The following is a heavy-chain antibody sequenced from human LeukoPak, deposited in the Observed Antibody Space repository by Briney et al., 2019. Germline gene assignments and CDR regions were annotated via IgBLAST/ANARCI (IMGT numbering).Heavy chain of an antibody. D-gene: IGHD3-9*01. V-gene: IGHV3-9*01. J-gene: IGHJ4*02. Sequence: GGSLRLSCAASGFTFDDYAMHWVRQAPGKGLEWVSGISWNSGSIGYADSVKGRFAISRDNAKNSLYLQMNSLRAEDTALYYCATYDILTGYLDYWGQGTLVTVSS. CDR1: GFTFDDYA. CDR2: ISWNSGSI. CDR3: ATYDILTGYLDY.